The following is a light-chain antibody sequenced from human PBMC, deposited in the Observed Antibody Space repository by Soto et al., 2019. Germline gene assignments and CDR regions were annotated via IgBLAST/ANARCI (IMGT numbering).Light chain of an antibody. CDR3: QQYNNWPPT. Sequence: EIVMTQSPATLSVSPGERATLSCRASQSVSSNLAWYQQKPGQAPRLLIYGASTRATGIPARFSGSGSGTEFTRTSSGLQSEDFAVYYCQQYNNWPPTFGQGTKVEIK. CDR1: QSVSSN. CDR2: GAS. J-gene: IGKJ1*01. V-gene: IGKV3-15*01.